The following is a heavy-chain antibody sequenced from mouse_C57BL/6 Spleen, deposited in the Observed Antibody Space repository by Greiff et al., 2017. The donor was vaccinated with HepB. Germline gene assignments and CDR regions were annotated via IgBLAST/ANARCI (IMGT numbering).Heavy chain of an antibody. V-gene: IGHV1-82*01. D-gene: IGHD4-1*01. CDR1: GYAFSSSW. CDR3: ARELGPDY. CDR2: IYPGDGDT. J-gene: IGHJ2*01. Sequence: VQLQQSGPELVKPGASVKISCKASGYAFSSSWVNWVKQRPGKGLEWIGRIYPGDGDTNYNGKFKGKATLTADKSSSTAYMQLSSLTSEDSAVYFCARELGPDYWGQGTTLTVSS.